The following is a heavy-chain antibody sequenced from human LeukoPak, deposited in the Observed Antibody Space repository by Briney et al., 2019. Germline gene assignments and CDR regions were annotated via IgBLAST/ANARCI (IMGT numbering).Heavy chain of an antibody. V-gene: IGHV1-46*01. Sequence: ASVKVSCKASGYTFTSYYMHWVRQAPGQGLEWMGIINPSGGSTSYAQKFQGRVTMTRDTSTSTVYMELSSLRSEDTAVYYCARDLWGLHDYGDYGGLVDYWGQGTLDTVSS. D-gene: IGHD4-17*01. CDR3: ARDLWGLHDYGDYGGLVDY. J-gene: IGHJ4*02. CDR2: INPSGGST. CDR1: GYTFTSYY.